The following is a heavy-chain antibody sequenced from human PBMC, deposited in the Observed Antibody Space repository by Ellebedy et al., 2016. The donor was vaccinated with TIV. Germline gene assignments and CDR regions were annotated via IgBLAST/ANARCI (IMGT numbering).Heavy chain of an antibody. CDR2: IKNDGTTT. V-gene: IGHV3-74*01. D-gene: IGHD5-18*01. CDR1: GLTFSRHW. CDR3: ASGDNFGYDY. J-gene: IGHJ4*02. Sequence: GESLKISCAASGLTFSRHWMHWVRQAPGKGLVWVSLIKNDGTTTIYADSVKGRFTISRDTAKNTLYLQMNSLRAEDTAVYYCASGDNFGYDYWGQGTLVTVSS.